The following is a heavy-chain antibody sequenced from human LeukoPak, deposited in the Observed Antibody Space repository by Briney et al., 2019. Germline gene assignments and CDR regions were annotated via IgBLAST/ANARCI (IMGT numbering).Heavy chain of an antibody. CDR3: ARAEVVPAAIGAFDI. V-gene: IGHV1-69*13. CDR1: GYTFTSYY. D-gene: IGHD2-2*01. CDR2: IIPIFGTA. Sequence: GASVKVSCKASGYTFTSYYMHWVRQAPGQGLEWMGGIIPIFGTANYAQKFQGRVTITADESTSTAYMELSSLRSEDTAVYYCARAEVVPAAIGAFDIWGQGTMVTVSS. J-gene: IGHJ3*02.